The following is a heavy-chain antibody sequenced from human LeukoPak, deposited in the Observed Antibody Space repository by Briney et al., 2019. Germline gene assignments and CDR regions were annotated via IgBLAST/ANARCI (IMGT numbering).Heavy chain of an antibody. CDR3: AKDAGYYCSGGSCYRPWFDP. J-gene: IGHJ5*02. Sequence: GGSLRLSCAGSGCTFSSYAMSWVRQAPGKGLEWVSAISGSGGSTYYADSVKGRFTISRDNSKNTLYLQMNSLRAEDTAVYYCAKDAGYYCSGGSCYRPWFDPWGQGTLVTVSS. D-gene: IGHD2-15*01. CDR1: GCTFSSYA. V-gene: IGHV3-23*01. CDR2: ISGSGGST.